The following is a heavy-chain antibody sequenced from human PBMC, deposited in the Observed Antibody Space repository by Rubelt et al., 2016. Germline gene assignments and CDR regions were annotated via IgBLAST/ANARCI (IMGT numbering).Heavy chain of an antibody. CDR2: IKSKDVGGTT. Sequence: SVSNVWMNWVRQAPGKGLEWVGRIKSKDVGGTTDYAAPVKGRFTVSRDDSKNTLYLQMNSLRAEDTAVYYCARDRGGKIVVVPAAMRMDVWGQGTTVTVSS. V-gene: IGHV3-15*07. CDR1: SVSNVW. CDR3: ARDRGGKIVVVPAAMRMDV. D-gene: IGHD2-2*01. J-gene: IGHJ6*02.